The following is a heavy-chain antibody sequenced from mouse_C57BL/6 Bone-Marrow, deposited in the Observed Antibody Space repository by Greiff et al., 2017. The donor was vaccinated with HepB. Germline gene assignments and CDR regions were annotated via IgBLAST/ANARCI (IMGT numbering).Heavy chain of an antibody. CDR2: IYPGDGDT. Sequence: VMLVESGPELVKPGASVKISCKASGYAFSSSWMNWVKQRPGKGLEWIGRIYPGDGDTNYNGKFKGKATLTADKSSSTAYMQLSSLTSEDSAVYFCARRSSGYYFDYWGQGTTLTVSS. CDR1: GYAFSSSW. CDR3: ARRSSGYYFDY. J-gene: IGHJ2*01. V-gene: IGHV1-82*01. D-gene: IGHD3-2*02.